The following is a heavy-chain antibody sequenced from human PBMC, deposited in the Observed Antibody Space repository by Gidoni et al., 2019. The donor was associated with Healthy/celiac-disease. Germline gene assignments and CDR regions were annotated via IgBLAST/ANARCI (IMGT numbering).Heavy chain of an antibody. CDR2: INHSGST. D-gene: IGHD1-26*01. Sequence: QVQLQQWGAGLLKTSETLSRTSAVYGGSFSGYYWSWIRQPPGKGLEWIGAINHSGSTNYPPSLTSRVTISVDTSKTQFSLKLSSVTAADTAVYYCARGRVGGYWGQGTLVTLSS. CDR1: GGSFSGYY. V-gene: IGHV4-34*01. CDR3: ARGRVGGY. J-gene: IGHJ4*02.